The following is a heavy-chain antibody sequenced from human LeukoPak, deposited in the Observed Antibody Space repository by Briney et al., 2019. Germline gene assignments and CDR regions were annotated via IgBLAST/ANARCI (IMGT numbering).Heavy chain of an antibody. CDR1: GFTFSSYW. J-gene: IGHJ4*02. Sequence: PGGSLRLSCAASGFTFSSYWMTWVRQAPGKGLEWVANINLDGSEKWYVDSVRGRFTISRDNARNSLYLQMNGLRADDTAVYYXXXXXGTGNYYAYWGQGTLVTVSS. CDR3: XXXXGTGNYYAY. D-gene: IGHD2-8*02. V-gene: IGHV3-7*01. CDR2: INLDGSEK.